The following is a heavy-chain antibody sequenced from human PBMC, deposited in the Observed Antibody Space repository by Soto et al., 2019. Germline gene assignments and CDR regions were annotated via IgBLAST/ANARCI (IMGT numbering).Heavy chain of an antibody. CDR2: ISGRCDST. D-gene: IGHD1-7*01. CDR1: GFAFSNFA. CDR3: ARVAQRELELIMPSGARDAFDI. Sequence: GGSLRLSCASSGFAFSNFAMIWVRHAPGKGLELVSGISGRCDSTYDTGSVKGRFTISRDISKNTLYLQMNSLRAEDTAVYYCARVAQRELELIMPSGARDAFDIWGKGTTVTVSS. V-gene: IGHV3-23*01. J-gene: IGHJ3*02.